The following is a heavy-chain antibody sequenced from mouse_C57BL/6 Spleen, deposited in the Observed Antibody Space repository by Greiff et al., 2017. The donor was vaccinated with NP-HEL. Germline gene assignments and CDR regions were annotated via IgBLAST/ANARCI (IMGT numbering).Heavy chain of an antibody. Sequence: QVQLKQPGAELVKPGASVKVSCKASGYTFTSYWMHWVKQRPGQGLEWIGRIHPSDSDTNYNQKFKGKATLTVDKSSSTAYMQLSSLTSEDSAVYYCAMGKLSDYYAMDYWGQGTSVTVSS. J-gene: IGHJ4*01. CDR3: AMGKLSDYYAMDY. CDR2: IHPSDSDT. V-gene: IGHV1-74*01. CDR1: GYTFTSYW.